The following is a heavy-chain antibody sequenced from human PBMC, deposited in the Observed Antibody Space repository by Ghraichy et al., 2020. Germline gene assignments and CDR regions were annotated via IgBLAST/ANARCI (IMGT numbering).Heavy chain of an antibody. CDR1: GFTFSSYN. Sequence: GESLNISCVGSGFTFSSYNMNWVRQSPGKGLEWVSYITSSSRGIFYADSVKGRFTISRDNAKNSLSLQMNSLRDEDTAVYYCARASRVVRFYYYDGMDVWGQGTTVTVSS. D-gene: IGHD4-23*01. J-gene: IGHJ6*02. CDR3: ARASRVVRFYYYDGMDV. V-gene: IGHV3-48*02. CDR2: ITSSSRGI.